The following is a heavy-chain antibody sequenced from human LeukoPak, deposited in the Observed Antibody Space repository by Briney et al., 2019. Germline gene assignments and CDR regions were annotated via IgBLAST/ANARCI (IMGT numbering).Heavy chain of an antibody. J-gene: IGHJ5*02. CDR2: VYPSGNT. Sequence: PSETLSLTCTISADSINIYYWTWIRQPAGKGLEWIGRVYPSGNTNYNPSLKSRVTMSVDTSKNQFSLRLTSVTAADTAVYYCARNPTLARFDLWGQGTLVTVSS. CDR1: ADSINIYY. V-gene: IGHV4-4*07. CDR3: ARNPTLARFDL.